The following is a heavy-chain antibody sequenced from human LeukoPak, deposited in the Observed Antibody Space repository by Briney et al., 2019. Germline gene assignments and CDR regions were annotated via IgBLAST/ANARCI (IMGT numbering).Heavy chain of an antibody. V-gene: IGHV4-34*01. D-gene: IGHD6-19*01. CDR1: GGSFSGYY. CDR3: ARGRYSSGWYDY. Sequence: SETLSLTCAVYGGSFSGYYWSWIRQPPGEGLEWIGEINHSGSTNYNPSLKSRVTISVDTSKNQFSLKLSSVTAADTAVYYCARGRYSSGWYDYWGQGTLVTVSS. CDR2: INHSGST. J-gene: IGHJ4*02.